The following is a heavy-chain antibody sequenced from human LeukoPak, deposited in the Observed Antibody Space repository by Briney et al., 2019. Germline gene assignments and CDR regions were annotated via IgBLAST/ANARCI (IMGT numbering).Heavy chain of an antibody. J-gene: IGHJ4*02. D-gene: IGHD3-22*01. V-gene: IGHV4-39*07. CDR1: GGSISSSSYY. Sequence: PSETLSLTCTVSGGSISSSSYYWGWIRQPPGKGLEWIGSIYYSGSTYYNPSLKSRVTISVDTSKNQFSLKLSSVTAADTAVYYCAKTNPSIVVGTIFDYWGQGTLVTVSS. CDR3: AKTNPSIVVGTIFDY. CDR2: IYYSGST.